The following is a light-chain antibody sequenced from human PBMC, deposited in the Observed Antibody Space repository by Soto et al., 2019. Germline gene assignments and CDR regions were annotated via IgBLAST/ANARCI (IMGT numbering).Light chain of an antibody. J-gene: IGKJ1*01. CDR3: QQSYNTPWT. Sequence: DIQITQSPSSVSASVGDRVTITCRASQRISSYLNWYQQKPGKAPKLLIYAASSLPSGVPTRFSGSGSGTDFTLTISSLQPEDFATYYCQQSYNTPWTFGQGTKVDIK. CDR2: AAS. V-gene: IGKV1-39*01. CDR1: QRISSY.